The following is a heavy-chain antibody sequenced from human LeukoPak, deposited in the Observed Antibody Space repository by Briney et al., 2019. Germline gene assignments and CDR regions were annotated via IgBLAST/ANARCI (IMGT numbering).Heavy chain of an antibody. CDR2: INHSGST. CDR1: GGSFSGYY. Sequence: PSETLSLTCAVYGGSFSGYYWSWIRQPPGKGLEWIGEINHSGSTNYNPSLKSRVTISVDTSKNQFSLKLSSVTAADTAVYYCARGPSRVAYSSSPRWGFWGQGTLVTVSS. CDR3: ARGPSRVAYSSSPRWGF. V-gene: IGHV4-34*01. J-gene: IGHJ4*02. D-gene: IGHD6-13*01.